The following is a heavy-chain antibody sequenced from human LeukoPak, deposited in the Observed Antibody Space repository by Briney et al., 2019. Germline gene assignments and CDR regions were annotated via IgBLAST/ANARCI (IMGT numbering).Heavy chain of an antibody. CDR1: GFNFSDHY. CDR2: ISNRGYSK. V-gene: IGHV3-11*01. CDR3: ARSKRTYDF. Sequence: GGSLRLSRAVSGFNFSDHYMTWIRQAPGRGLEWVSYISNRGYSKYYADSVKGRFTISRDNSNNSLYLQMNSLRAEDTAVYYCARSKRTYDFWGQGTLVTVSS. J-gene: IGHJ4*02.